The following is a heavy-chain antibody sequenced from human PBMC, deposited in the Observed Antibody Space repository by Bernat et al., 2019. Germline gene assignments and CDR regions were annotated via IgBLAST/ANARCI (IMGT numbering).Heavy chain of an antibody. CDR1: GGSISSSNW. CDR2: IYHSGST. Sequence: QVQLQESGPGLVKPSGTLSLTCAVSGGSISSSNWWSWVRQPPVKGLEWIGEIYHSGSTNYNPTLKSRVTISVDKTKNKFALKLRSVTDADTAVYYCGGQNTRPADEGMDVWGQGTTVTVSS. J-gene: IGHJ6*02. CDR3: GGQNTRPADEGMDV. D-gene: IGHD2-2*01. V-gene: IGHV4-4*02.